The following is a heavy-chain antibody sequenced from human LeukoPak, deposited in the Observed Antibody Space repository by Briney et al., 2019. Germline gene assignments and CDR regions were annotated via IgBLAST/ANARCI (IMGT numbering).Heavy chain of an antibody. J-gene: IGHJ4*02. CDR3: AKDRGGVDY. V-gene: IGHV3-43*01. CDR2: ISWDGSST. Sequence: GGSLRLSCAASGFTFDDYSMHRVRQGPGKGLEWVSVISWDGSSTSCADSVKGRFTISRDNSKNSLYLQMNSLRSEDSALYYCAKDRGGVDYWGQGTLVTVSS. D-gene: IGHD3-16*01. CDR1: GFTFDDYS.